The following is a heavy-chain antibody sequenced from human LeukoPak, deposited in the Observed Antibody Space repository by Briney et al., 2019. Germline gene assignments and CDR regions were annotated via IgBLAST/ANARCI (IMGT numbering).Heavy chain of an antibody. J-gene: IGHJ4*02. CDR1: GGSISTYY. CDR2: IYTSGST. D-gene: IGHD5-18*01. V-gene: IGHV4-4*07. Sequence: PETLSLTCTVSGGSISTYYYNWIRQPAGKGLEWLGRIYTSGSTNYNPSLKSRVTMSVDTSKNHLSLKLSSVTAADTAVYYCAREASGYSYGYGEHWGQGTLVTVSS. CDR3: AREASGYSYGYGEH.